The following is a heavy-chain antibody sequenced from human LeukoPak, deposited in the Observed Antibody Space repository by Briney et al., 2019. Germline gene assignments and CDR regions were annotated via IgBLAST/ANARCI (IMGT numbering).Heavy chain of an antibody. D-gene: IGHD3-10*01. CDR1: GFTFSSYG. CDR2: ISGSGGGT. J-gene: IGHJ4*02. CDR3: ARTIGDYGLTYFDY. Sequence: PGGSLRLSCAASGFTFSSYGMSWVRQAPGKGLEWVSGISGSGGGTYYADSVKGRFTISRDNSNNTLYLQMNSLRAEDTAVYYCARTIGDYGLTYFDYWGQGTLVTVSS. V-gene: IGHV3-23*01.